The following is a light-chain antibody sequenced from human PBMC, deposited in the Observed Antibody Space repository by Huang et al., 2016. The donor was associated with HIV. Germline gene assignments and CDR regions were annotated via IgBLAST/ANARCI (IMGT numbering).Light chain of an antibody. V-gene: IGKV3-20*01. CDR3: QQYGSSPYT. CDR2: GAS. Sequence: EIVLTQSPGTLSLSPGERATLSCRASQSISSSDVAWYQQEPGQAPRLRIYGASSRATGIPDRFSGSGSGTDFTLTISRLEPEDFAVYYCQQYGSSPYTFGQGTKLEIK. J-gene: IGKJ2*01. CDR1: QSISSSD.